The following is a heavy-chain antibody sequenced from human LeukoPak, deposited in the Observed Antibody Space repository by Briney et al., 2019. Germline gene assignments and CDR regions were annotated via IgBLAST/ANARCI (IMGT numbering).Heavy chain of an antibody. CDR2: TYWNSDK. CDR1: GFSLNSIGVG. Sequence: SGPTLVNPTQTLTLTCNFSGFSLNSIGVGVAWIRQPPGKALDWLAVTYWNSDKSYSPSLKNRLTITKDTSKSQVVLIMTNMDPVDTGTYYCAHKGRGSGSFTMWGQGTLVTVSS. D-gene: IGHD3-10*01. CDR3: AHKGRGSGSFTM. V-gene: IGHV2-5*01. J-gene: IGHJ4*02.